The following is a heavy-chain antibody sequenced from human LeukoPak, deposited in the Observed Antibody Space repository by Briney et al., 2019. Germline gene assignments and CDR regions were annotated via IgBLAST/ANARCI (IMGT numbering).Heavy chain of an antibody. CDR2: ISSSSTTI. V-gene: IGHV3-48*02. Sequence: GRSLRLSSEAAKFTFSLYNMNWVSQAPGKGLEWDSYISSSSTTIYYADSVKGRFTISRDNAKSSLFLQMNSLRDEDTAVYFCARDRSGGYVSYFDSWGQGTLVTVSS. J-gene: IGHJ4*02. D-gene: IGHD3-22*01. CDR1: KFTFSLYN. CDR3: ARDRSGGYVSYFDS.